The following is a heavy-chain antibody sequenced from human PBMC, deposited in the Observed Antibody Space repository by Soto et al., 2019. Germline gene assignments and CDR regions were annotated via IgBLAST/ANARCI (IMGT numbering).Heavy chain of an antibody. Sequence: GASVKVSCKASGGTFSSYAISWVRQAPGQGLEWMGGIIPIFGTANYAQKFQGRVTITADESTSTAYMELSSLRSEDTAVYYCARYGSGSYYLAYWGQGTLVTVSS. CDR2: IIPIFGTA. D-gene: IGHD3-10*01. CDR3: ARYGSGSYYLAY. CDR1: GGTFSSYA. J-gene: IGHJ4*02. V-gene: IGHV1-69*13.